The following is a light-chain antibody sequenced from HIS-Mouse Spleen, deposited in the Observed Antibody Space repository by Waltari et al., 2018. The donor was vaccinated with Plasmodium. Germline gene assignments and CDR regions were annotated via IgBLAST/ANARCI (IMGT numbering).Light chain of an antibody. CDR3: YSTDSSGNHRV. CDR2: EDS. J-gene: IGLJ3*02. Sequence: SYELTQPPSASVSSGQTARITCSGDALPKKYAYWYQQKSGQAPVLVIYEDSKRPSGIPERFSGSSSGTMATLTISGAQVEDEADYYCYSTDSSGNHRVFGGGTKLTVL. V-gene: IGLV3-10*01. CDR1: ALPKKY.